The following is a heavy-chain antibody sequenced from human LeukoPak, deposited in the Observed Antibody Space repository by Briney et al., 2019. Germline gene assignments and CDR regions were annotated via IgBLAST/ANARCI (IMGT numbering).Heavy chain of an antibody. CDR1: GGTFSRYA. CDR3: AKVGCSSTACYGVDY. CDR2: IIPIFGTS. J-gene: IGHJ4*02. Sequence: SVKVSCKGSGGTFSRYAFTWVRQAPGQGLEWMGGIIPIFGTSNYAQKFQGRVTISADESTSTAYMELSSLRSEDTAVYYCAKVGCSSTACYGVDYWGQGTLVTVSS. V-gene: IGHV1-69*01. D-gene: IGHD2-2*01.